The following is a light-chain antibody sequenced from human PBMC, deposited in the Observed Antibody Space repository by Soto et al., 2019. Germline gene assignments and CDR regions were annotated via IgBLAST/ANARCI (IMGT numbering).Light chain of an antibody. CDR1: QSVSSY. Sequence: EIVLTQSPATLSLSPGERATLSCSASQSVSSYLACYQQKPGQAPRLLIYDASNRATGIPARFSGSGSGTDVTLTISSLEPEDFAVYYCQQRSNWITFGQGTRLEIK. CDR3: QQRSNWIT. CDR2: DAS. V-gene: IGKV3-11*01. J-gene: IGKJ5*01.